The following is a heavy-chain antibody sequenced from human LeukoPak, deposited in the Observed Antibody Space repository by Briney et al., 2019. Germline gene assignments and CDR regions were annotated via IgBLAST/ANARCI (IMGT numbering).Heavy chain of an antibody. CDR2: ISGSGGST. Sequence: GGSLRLSCAASRFTFSSYAMSWVRQVPGKGLEWVSAISGSGGSTYYADSVKGRFTISRDNSKNTLYLQMNSLRAEDTAVYYCAKGPLAVTRAPFDYWGQGTLVTVSS. V-gene: IGHV3-23*01. J-gene: IGHJ4*02. CDR1: RFTFSSYA. CDR3: AKGPLAVTRAPFDY. D-gene: IGHD4-17*01.